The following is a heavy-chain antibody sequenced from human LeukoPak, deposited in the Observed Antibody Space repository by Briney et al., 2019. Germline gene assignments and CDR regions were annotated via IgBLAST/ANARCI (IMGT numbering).Heavy chain of an antibody. D-gene: IGHD2-2*01. Sequence: SETLSLTCAVYGGSFSGYYWSWIRQPPGKGLEWIGEINHSGSTNYNPSLKSRVTISVDTSKNQFSLKLSSVTAAYTAVYYCARARYSGYCSSTSCFRHAFDIWGQGTMVTVSS. V-gene: IGHV4-34*01. CDR3: ARARYSGYCSSTSCFRHAFDI. CDR1: GGSFSGYY. J-gene: IGHJ3*02. CDR2: INHSGST.